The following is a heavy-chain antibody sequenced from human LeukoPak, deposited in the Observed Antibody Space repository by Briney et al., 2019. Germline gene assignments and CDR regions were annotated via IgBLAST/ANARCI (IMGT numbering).Heavy chain of an antibody. CDR2: INPSGGST. V-gene: IGHV1-46*01. CDR3: ARDYYGSGSYYTKYNWFDP. CDR1: GYTFTSYY. Sequence: ASVKVSCKASGYTFTSYYMHWVQQAPGQGLEWMGIINPSGGSTSYAQKFQGRVTITRNTSISTAYMELSSLRSEDTAVYYCARDYYGSGSYYTKYNWFDPWGQGTLVTVSS. D-gene: IGHD3-10*01. J-gene: IGHJ5*02.